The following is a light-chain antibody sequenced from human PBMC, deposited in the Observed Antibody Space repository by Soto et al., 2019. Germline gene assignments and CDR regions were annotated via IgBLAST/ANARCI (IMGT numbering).Light chain of an antibody. CDR2: AAR. CDR3: QQSHRTPDT. CDR1: QSISRN. V-gene: IGKV1-39*01. J-gene: IGKJ2*01. Sequence: DIQLTQSPSSLSPSVGDRITLSCRASQSISRNLNWYQQMPGKAPSLLIYAARDLQSGVPGRFSGSGSGTEFNLTISSLQPEDLATYYCQQSHRTPDTFGQGTKLEI.